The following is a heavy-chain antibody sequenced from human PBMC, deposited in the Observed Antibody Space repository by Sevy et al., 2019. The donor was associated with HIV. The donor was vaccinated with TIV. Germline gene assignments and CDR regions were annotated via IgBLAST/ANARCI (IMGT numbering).Heavy chain of an antibody. CDR2: ISYDGSNK. J-gene: IGHJ4*02. CDR1: GFTFSSYA. D-gene: IGHD6-19*01. CDR3: ARDVGDSSGWLFDY. V-gene: IGHV3-30-3*01. Sequence: GGSLRLSCAASGFTFSSYAMHWVRQAPGKGLEWVAVISYDGSNKYYAHSVKGRFTISRDNSKNTLYLQMNSLRAEDTAVYYCARDVGDSSGWLFDYWGQGTLVTVSS.